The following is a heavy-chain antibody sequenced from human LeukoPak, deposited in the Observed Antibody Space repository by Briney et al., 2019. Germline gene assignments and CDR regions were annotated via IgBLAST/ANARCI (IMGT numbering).Heavy chain of an antibody. D-gene: IGHD3-16*02. J-gene: IGHJ4*02. CDR2: ISAYNGNT. Sequence: ASVKVSCKASGYTFTSYGISWVRQAPGQGLEWMGWISAYNGNTNYAQKLQGRVTMTTDTSTSTACMELRSLRSDDTAVYYCARDNDYVWGSYRPYDYWGQGTLVTVSS. CDR1: GYTFTSYG. V-gene: IGHV1-18*01. CDR3: ARDNDYVWGSYRPYDY.